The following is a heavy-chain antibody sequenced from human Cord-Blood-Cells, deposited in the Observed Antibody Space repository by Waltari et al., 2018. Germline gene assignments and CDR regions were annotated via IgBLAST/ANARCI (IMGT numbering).Heavy chain of an antibody. D-gene: IGHD6-19*01. Sequence: QLQLQESGPGLVKPSETLSLTCTVSGGSISRSSYYWGWIRQPPGKGLEWIGSIYYSGSTYYNPSLKSRVTISVDTSKNQFSLKLSSVTAADTAVYYCARHREGQWLKNWGQGTLVTVSS. CDR1: GGSISRSSYY. J-gene: IGHJ4*02. V-gene: IGHV4-39*01. CDR2: IYYSGST. CDR3: ARHREGQWLKN.